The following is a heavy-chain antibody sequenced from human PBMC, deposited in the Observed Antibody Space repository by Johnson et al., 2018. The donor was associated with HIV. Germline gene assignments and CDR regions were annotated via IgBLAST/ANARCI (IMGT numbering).Heavy chain of an antibody. J-gene: IGHJ3*01. D-gene: IGHD3-22*01. V-gene: IGHV3-23*04. CDR1: TFTFSNYA. Sequence: VQLVESGGGLVQPGGSLRLSCAASTFTFSNYAMNWVRQAPGKGLEWVSAITGSGGSRFYADSVKGRFTISRDNSKNTLYLQMNSLRVEDTALYYCARSFDSSDYWKHAFDVWGQGTMVTVSS. CDR2: ITGSGGSR. CDR3: ARSFDSSDYWKHAFDV.